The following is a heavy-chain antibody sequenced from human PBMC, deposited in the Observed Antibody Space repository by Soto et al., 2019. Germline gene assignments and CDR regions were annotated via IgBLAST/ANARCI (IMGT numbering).Heavy chain of an antibody. D-gene: IGHD6-13*01. V-gene: IGHV3-48*01. Sequence: ASVKVSCKASGYTFTSYAMHWVRQAPGKGLEWVSYISSSSSTIYYADSVKGRFTISRDNAKNSLYLQMNSLRAEDTAVYYCARALLAAAGPAEYFQHWGQGTLVTVS. J-gene: IGHJ1*01. CDR1: GYTFTSYA. CDR3: ARALLAAAGPAEYFQH. CDR2: ISSSSSTI.